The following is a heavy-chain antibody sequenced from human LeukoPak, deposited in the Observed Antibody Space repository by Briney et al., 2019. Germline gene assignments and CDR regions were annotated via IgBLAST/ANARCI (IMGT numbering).Heavy chain of an antibody. CDR3: ARVSCSGGSCLDY. CDR1: GFTFSRYS. Sequence: GGSLRLSCTASGFTFSRYSLNWVRQAPGKGLEWDSSIPSSNYIYYADSVKGRFTISRDNAKNSLYLQMNSLRAEDTAVYYCARVSCSGGSCLDYWGQGTLVTVSS. V-gene: IGHV3-21*01. D-gene: IGHD2-15*01. J-gene: IGHJ4*02. CDR2: IPSSNYI.